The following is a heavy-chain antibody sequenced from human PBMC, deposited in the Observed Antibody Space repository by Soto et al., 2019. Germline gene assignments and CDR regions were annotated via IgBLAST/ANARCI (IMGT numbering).Heavy chain of an antibody. Sequence: QVQLVESGGGVVQPGRSLRLSCAASGFTFSSYGVHWVRQAPGKGLEWVASVSYDGSNKHYGDSVKGRFTISRDNYRNTLDLQMNSLRAEDTAVYYCAKDTYYYDRSGYYTYDHWGQGTQVTVSS. V-gene: IGHV3-30*18. J-gene: IGHJ4*02. D-gene: IGHD3-22*01. CDR3: AKDTYYYDRSGYYTYDH. CDR2: VSYDGSNK. CDR1: GFTFSSYG.